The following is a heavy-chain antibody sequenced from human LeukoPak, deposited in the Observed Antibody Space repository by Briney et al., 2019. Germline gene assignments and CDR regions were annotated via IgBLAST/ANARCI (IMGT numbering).Heavy chain of an antibody. D-gene: IGHD2-15*01. CDR1: GGTFSSYA. CDR3: ATVQNCSGGSCYWGYFQH. J-gene: IGHJ1*01. CDR2: IIPIFGTA. V-gene: IGHV1-69*06. Sequence: SVKVSCKASGGTFSSYAISWVRQAPGQGLEWMGGIIPIFGTANYAQKFQGRVTITADKSTSTAYMELSSLRSEDTAVYYCATVQNCSGGSCYWGYFQHWGQGTLVTVSS.